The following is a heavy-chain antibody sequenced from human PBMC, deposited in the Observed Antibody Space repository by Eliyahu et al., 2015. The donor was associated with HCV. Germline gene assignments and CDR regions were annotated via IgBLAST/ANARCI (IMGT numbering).Heavy chain of an antibody. J-gene: IGHJ4*02. CDR1: GGTFSRHS. Sequence: EVKKSGSSVKVSCKASGGTFSRHSLSWVRQAPGQGLEWMGGIIPIFGTPNYAQKFQDRATITADESTSTAYMELSSLRSEDTAVYYCAREGGDYCSGGSCFLLYWGQGTLVTVSS. D-gene: IGHD2-15*01. CDR2: IIPIFGTP. CDR3: AREGGDYCSGGSCFLLY. V-gene: IGHV1-69*01.